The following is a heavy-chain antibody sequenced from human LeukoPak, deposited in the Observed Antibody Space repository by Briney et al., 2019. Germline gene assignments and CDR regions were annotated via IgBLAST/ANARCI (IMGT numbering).Heavy chain of an antibody. CDR2: ISYGGSNK. CDR1: GFTFSSYA. CDR3: ARPMVRGSEYYYYGMDV. Sequence: GGSLRLSCAASGFTFSSYAMHWVRQAPGKGLEWVAVISYGGSNKYYADSVKGRFTISRDNSKNTLYLQMNSLRAEDTAVYYCARPMVRGSEYYYYGMDVWGKGTTVTVSS. D-gene: IGHD3-10*01. J-gene: IGHJ6*04. V-gene: IGHV3-30*04.